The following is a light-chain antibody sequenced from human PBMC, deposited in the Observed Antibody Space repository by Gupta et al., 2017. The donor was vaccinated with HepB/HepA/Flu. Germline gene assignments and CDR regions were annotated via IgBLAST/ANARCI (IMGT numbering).Light chain of an antibody. V-gene: IGKV1-39*01. J-gene: IGKJ3*01. CDR1: QTIAMF. CDR3: QQSYSPRPFT. CDR2: NAA. Sequence: DIQMIQSPSSLSASVGDTVTLACRASQTIAMFVNWFQQKPGQAPKLLIYNAARLQSGVPSRFSGSGSGTDFTLTISGLQPEDFGTYYCQQSYSPRPFTFGHGTKVDIK.